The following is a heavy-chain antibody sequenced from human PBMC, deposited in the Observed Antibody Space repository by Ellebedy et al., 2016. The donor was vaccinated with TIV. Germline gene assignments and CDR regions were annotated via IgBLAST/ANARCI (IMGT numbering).Heavy chain of an antibody. CDR1: GFTFSSYW. V-gene: IGHV3-20*04. CDR2: ISWNSGSI. CDR3: ARVGENFDY. J-gene: IGHJ4*02. Sequence: GESLKISXAASGFTFSSYWMSWVRQAPGKGLEWVSGISWNSGSIGYADSVKGRFTISRDNAKNSLYLQMNSLRAEDTAVYYCARVGENFDYWGQGTLVTVSS. D-gene: IGHD3-10*01.